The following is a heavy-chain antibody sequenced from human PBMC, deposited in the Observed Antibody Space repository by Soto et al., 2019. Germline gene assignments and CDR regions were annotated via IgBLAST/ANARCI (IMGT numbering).Heavy chain of an antibody. J-gene: IGHJ4*02. CDR3: ARGLYTYDSSGYYFDY. Sequence: KPSETLSLTCTVSGGSISSYYWSWIRQPAGKGLEWIGRIYTSGSTNYNPSLKSRVTMSVDTSKNQFSLKLSSVTAADTAVYYCARGLYTYDSSGYYFDYWGQGTLVTVSS. CDR2: IYTSGST. V-gene: IGHV4-4*07. D-gene: IGHD3-22*01. CDR1: GGSISSYY.